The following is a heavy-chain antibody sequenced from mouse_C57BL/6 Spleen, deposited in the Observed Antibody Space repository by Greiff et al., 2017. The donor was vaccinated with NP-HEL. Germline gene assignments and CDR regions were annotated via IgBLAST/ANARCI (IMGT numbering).Heavy chain of an antibody. D-gene: IGHD1-1*01. CDR2: INPNSGTT. V-gene: IGHV1-39*01. Sequence: VQLKESGPELVKPGASVKISCKASGYSFTDYYMNWVKQSNGKSLEWIGVINPNSGTTSYNPKFKGKATLTVDQSSSTAYMQLNSLTSEDSAVYYCAREDKYYGSSEGYFDYWGQGTTLTVSS. CDR1: GYSFTDYY. J-gene: IGHJ2*01. CDR3: AREDKYYGSSEGYFDY.